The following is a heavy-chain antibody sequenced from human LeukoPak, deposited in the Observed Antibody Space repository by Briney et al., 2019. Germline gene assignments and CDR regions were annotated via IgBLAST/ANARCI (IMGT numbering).Heavy chain of an antibody. V-gene: IGHV1-46*01. D-gene: IGHD3-10*01. Sequence: GASVKVSCKASGYTFTSYYMLWVRQAPGQGLEWMGIINPSGGSTNYAQKFQERVTITRDMSTSTAYMELSSLRSEDTAVYYCAADLTMVRGVNLDYWGQGTLVTVSS. CDR1: GYTFTSYY. CDR3: AADLTMVRGVNLDY. CDR2: INPSGGST. J-gene: IGHJ4*02.